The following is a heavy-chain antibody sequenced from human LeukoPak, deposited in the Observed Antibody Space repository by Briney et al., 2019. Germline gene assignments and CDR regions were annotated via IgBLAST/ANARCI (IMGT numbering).Heavy chain of an antibody. V-gene: IGHV1-18*04. J-gene: IGHJ4*02. Sequence: ASVKVSCMASGYTFTSYGISWVRQAPGQGLEWMGWISAYNGNTNYAQKLQGRVTMTTDTSTSTAYMELRSLRSDDTAVYYCARGEKTVLRYFDYSYWGQGTLVTVSS. CDR1: GYTFTSYG. CDR2: ISAYNGNT. CDR3: ARGEKTVLRYFDYSY. D-gene: IGHD3-9*01.